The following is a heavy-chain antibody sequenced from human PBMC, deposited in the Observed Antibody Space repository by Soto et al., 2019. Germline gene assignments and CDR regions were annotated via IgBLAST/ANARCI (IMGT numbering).Heavy chain of an antibody. CDR1: GGSISSYY. CDR3: ARLGYCSGGSCPNHFDY. Sequence: SETLSLTCTGSGGSISSYYWSWIRQPPGKGLEWIGYIYYSGSTNYNPSLKSRVTISVDTSKNQFSLKLSSVTAADTAVYYCARLGYCSGGSCPNHFDYWGQGTLVTVSS. CDR2: IYYSGST. V-gene: IGHV4-59*08. D-gene: IGHD2-15*01. J-gene: IGHJ4*02.